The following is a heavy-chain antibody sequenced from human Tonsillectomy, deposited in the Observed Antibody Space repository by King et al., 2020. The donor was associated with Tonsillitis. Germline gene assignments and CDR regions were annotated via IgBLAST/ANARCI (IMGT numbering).Heavy chain of an antibody. V-gene: IGHV4-59*08. CDR2: IYYSGST. CDR3: ARHYYDSSGYKEYFDY. Sequence: VQLQESGPGLVKPSETLSLTCTVSGASISSYYWSWIRQPPGKGLEWIGYIYYSGSTNYNPSLKSRVTISVDTSKNQFSLKLSSVTAADTAVYYCARHYYDSSGYKEYFDYWGQGTLVTVSS. CDR1: GASISSYY. D-gene: IGHD3-22*01. J-gene: IGHJ4*02.